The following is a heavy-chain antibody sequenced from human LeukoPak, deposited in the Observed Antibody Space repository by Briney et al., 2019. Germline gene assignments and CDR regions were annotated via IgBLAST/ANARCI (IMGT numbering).Heavy chain of an antibody. V-gene: IGHV4-39*07. CDR3: AREPPPIVATTPFDS. D-gene: IGHD5-12*01. CDR2: IYYSGST. CDR1: GGSISSSSYY. J-gene: IGHJ4*02. Sequence: PSETLSLTCTVSGGSISSSSYYWGWIRQPPGKGLEWIGSIYYSGSTYYNPSLRSRVTISLDTSKNQFSLKLRSVTAADTAVYYCAREPPPIVATTPFDSWGQGTLVTVSS.